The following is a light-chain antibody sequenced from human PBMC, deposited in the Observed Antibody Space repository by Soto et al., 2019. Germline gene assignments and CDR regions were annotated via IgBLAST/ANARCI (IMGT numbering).Light chain of an antibody. V-gene: IGLV2-23*02. J-gene: IGLJ2*01. CDR1: SSDFGSYYL. CDR3: CSYAGSPTFVL. Sequence: QSALTQPASVSGSPGQSITISCTGTSSDFGSYYLISWYQQHPGKAPKLMIYEVNKRPSGVSNRFSGSKSGNTASLTVSGLQADDEADYYCCSYAGSPTFVLFGGGTKLTVL. CDR2: EVN.